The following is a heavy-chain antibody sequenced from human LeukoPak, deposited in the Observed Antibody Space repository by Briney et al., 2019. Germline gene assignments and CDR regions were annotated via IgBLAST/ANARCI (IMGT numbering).Heavy chain of an antibody. Sequence: ASVKVSCKASGYTFTSYGISWVRQAPGQGLEWMGIINPSGGSTSYAQKFQGRVTMTRDTSTSTVYMELSSLRSEDTAVYYCARPLGWGSKAVAGLDYWGQGTLVTVSS. CDR3: ARPLGWGSKAVAGLDY. CDR1: GYTFTSYG. CDR2: INPSGGST. D-gene: IGHD6-19*01. V-gene: IGHV1-46*01. J-gene: IGHJ4*02.